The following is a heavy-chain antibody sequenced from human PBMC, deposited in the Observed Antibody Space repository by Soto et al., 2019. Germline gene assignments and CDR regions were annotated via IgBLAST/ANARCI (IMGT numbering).Heavy chain of an antibody. D-gene: IGHD6-19*01. V-gene: IGHV3-30-3*01. CDR2: ISYDGSNK. Sequence: QVQLVESGGGVVQPGRSLRLSCAASGFTFSSYAMHWVRQAPGKGLEWVAVISYDGSNKYYADSVKGRFTISRDNSKNTLYLQMNSLRAEDTAVYYCARAVAGSGHYFDYWGQGPLVTVSS. CDR1: GFTFSSYA. CDR3: ARAVAGSGHYFDY. J-gene: IGHJ4*02.